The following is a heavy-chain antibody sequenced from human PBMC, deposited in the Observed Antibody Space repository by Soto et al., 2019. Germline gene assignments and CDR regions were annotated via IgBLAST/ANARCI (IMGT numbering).Heavy chain of an antibody. CDR3: ASPGGSRYGMDV. CDR1: GYTFTSYA. CDR2: INAGNGST. Sequence: QVQLVQSGAEVKKPGASVKVSCKASGYTFTSYAMHWVRQAPGQRLEWMGWINAGNGSTKYSQKFQGRVTITRDTSASTAYMELSSLRSEDTAVYYCASPGGSRYGMDVWGQGTTVTVSS. J-gene: IGHJ6*02. D-gene: IGHD3-10*01. V-gene: IGHV1-3*01.